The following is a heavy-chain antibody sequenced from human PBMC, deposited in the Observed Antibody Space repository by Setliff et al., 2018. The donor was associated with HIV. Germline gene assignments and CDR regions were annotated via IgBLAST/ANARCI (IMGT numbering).Heavy chain of an antibody. CDR1: GLALNNNISTNW. CDR3: ARDNLYYNTWNASPVYGLDV. CDR2: MKTSEDSR. V-gene: IGHV3-74*01. D-gene: IGHD3-3*01. Sequence: GGSLRLSCVASGLALNNNISTNWMHWVRQAPGKGLVWVSRMKTSEDSRRYAVSVRGRSTISRDNAKNSLYLQMDGLRAEDTAVYFCARDNLYYNTWNASPVYGLDVWGQGTTVTVSS. J-gene: IGHJ6*02.